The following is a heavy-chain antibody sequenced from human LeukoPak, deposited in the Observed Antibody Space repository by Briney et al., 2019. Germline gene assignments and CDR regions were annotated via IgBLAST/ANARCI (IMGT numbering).Heavy chain of an antibody. J-gene: IGHJ4*02. Sequence: GGSLRLSCAASGFTFSDYYMSWIRQAPGKGLEWVSYISTSGSTIYYADSVKGRFTISRDNAKNSLFLQMNSLRDEDTAVYFRARAENNWNYVLDYWGQGTLVTVSS. CDR3: ARAENNWNYVLDY. CDR2: ISTSGSTI. D-gene: IGHD1-7*01. V-gene: IGHV3-11*04. CDR1: GFTFSDYY.